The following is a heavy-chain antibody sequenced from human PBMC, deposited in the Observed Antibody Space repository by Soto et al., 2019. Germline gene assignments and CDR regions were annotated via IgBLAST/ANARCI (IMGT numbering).Heavy chain of an antibody. CDR3: ARVYEYCSGGSCYFFFDY. J-gene: IGHJ4*02. Sequence: QVQLQESGPGLVKPSQTLSLTCTVSGGSISSGGYYWSWIRQHPGKGLEWIGYIYYSGSTYYNPSLKIRVTISVATAKNPFSRKLSSVPAAAPAVYYCARVYEYCSGGSCYFFFDYWGQGTLVTVSS. CDR1: GGSISSGGYY. CDR2: IYYSGST. V-gene: IGHV4-31*03. D-gene: IGHD2-15*01.